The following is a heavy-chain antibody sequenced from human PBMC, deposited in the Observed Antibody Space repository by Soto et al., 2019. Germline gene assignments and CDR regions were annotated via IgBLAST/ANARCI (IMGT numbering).Heavy chain of an antibody. Sequence: GGSLRLSCAASGFTFSDYYMGWIRQAPGKGLEWVSYISSSGGTTYYADSVKGRFTISRDSARNSLYLQMNSLTAEDTALCYCARGYYASGLDYWGQGTLVTVSS. CDR3: ARGYYASGLDY. J-gene: IGHJ4*02. D-gene: IGHD3-10*01. V-gene: IGHV3-11*01. CDR2: ISSSGGTT. CDR1: GFTFSDYY.